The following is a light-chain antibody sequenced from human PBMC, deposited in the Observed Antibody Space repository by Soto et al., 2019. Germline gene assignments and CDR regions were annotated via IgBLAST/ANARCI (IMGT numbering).Light chain of an antibody. J-gene: IGKJ1*01. Sequence: DIQMTQSPSTLSASVGDRVTITCRARQSISSWLAWYQQKPGTAPNLLIYKASPLQSGVPSRFSGSGSGTECTLTISSLQPDDSATYCCQQYNDNWTFGQGTKVEIK. CDR1: QSISSW. CDR3: QQYNDNWT. CDR2: KAS. V-gene: IGKV1-5*03.